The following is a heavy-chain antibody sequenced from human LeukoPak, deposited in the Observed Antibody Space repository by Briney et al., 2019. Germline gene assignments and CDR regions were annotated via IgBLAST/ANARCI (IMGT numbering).Heavy chain of an antibody. J-gene: IGHJ4*02. CDR2: IYYSGST. V-gene: IGHV4-39*07. CDR1: GGSISSSSYY. CDR3: ARVAPGPHIAVAGSFDY. D-gene: IGHD6-19*01. Sequence: KPSETLSLTCTVSGGSISSSSYYWGWIRQPPGKGLEWIGSIYYSGSTYYNPSLKSRVTISVDTSKNQFSLKLSSVTAADTAVYYCARVAPGPHIAVAGSFDYWGQGTLVTVSS.